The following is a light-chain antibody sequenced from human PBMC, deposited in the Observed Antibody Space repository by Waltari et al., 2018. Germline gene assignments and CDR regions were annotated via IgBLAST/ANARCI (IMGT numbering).Light chain of an antibody. V-gene: IGLV1-47*01. CDR2: RDD. CDR3: AAWDTSRTAFFV. Sequence: QSVLTQPPSASGTPGQRVTISCSGSSANIGRNYVYWYQQRPGTAPRLLIYRDDKRPSGVSDRFSGSKSGTSAALTISGLRSDDDAEYYCAAWDTSRTAFFVFGSGTKVTVL. J-gene: IGLJ1*01. CDR1: SANIGRNY.